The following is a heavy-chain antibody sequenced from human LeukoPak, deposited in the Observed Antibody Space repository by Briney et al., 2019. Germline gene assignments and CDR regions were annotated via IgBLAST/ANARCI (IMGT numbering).Heavy chain of an antibody. CDR1: GGSISSGGYY. CDR2: IYHSGST. CDR3: ARAPPRSRGVNIAAAGVVDY. J-gene: IGHJ4*02. Sequence: SETLSLTCTVSGGSISSGGYYWSWIRQPPGKGLEWIGYIYHSGSTYYNPSLKSRVTISVDRSKNQFSLKLSSVTAADTAVYYCARAPPRSRGVNIAAAGVVDYWGQGTLVTVSS. D-gene: IGHD6-13*01. V-gene: IGHV4-30-2*01.